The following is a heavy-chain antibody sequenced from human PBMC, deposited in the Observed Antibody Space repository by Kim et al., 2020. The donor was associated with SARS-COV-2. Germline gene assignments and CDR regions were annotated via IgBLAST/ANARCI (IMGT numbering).Heavy chain of an antibody. Sequence: KFQGRVTITADESTSTAYMELSSLRSEDTAVYYCARDDSSSARRQNAFDIWGQGTMVTVSS. D-gene: IGHD6-13*01. V-gene: IGHV1-69*01. J-gene: IGHJ3*02. CDR3: ARDDSSSARRQNAFDI.